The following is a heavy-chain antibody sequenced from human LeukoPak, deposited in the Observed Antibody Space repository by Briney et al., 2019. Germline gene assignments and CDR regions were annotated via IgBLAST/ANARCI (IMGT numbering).Heavy chain of an antibody. D-gene: IGHD2-8*01. CDR2: IRSSSDLI. CDR1: GFSFNTHP. J-gene: IGHJ6*02. CDR3: VRDGLIVGNMDV. V-gene: IGHV3-48*04. Sequence: GGSLRLSCTASGFSFNTHPMDWVRQAPGKGLEWISYIRSSSDLIYYAGSVKGRFTISRDNDKKTLYLQMDSLRAEDTAVYFCVRDGLIVGNMDVWGQGTTVIVSS.